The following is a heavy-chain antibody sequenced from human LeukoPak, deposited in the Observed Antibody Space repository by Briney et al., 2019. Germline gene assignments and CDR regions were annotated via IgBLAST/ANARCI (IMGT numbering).Heavy chain of an antibody. D-gene: IGHD5-12*01. J-gene: IGHJ4*02. CDR2: INSDGSSR. CDR3: ARDVDESAGYFDF. V-gene: IGHV3-74*01. CDR1: GFTSSSFW. Sequence: GGSLRLSCAASGFTSSSFWMHWVRQAPGKGLVWVSRINSDGSSRSYADSVKGRFTISRDNAKNTLYLQMNSLRAKDTAVYYCARDVDESAGYFDFWGQGTLVTVSS.